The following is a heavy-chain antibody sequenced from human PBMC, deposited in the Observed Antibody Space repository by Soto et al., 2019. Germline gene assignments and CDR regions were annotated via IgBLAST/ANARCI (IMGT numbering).Heavy chain of an antibody. D-gene: IGHD3-3*01. CDR2: MNPNSGNT. CDR1: GYTFTSYD. V-gene: IGHV1-8*01. J-gene: IGHJ6*02. Sequence: QVQLVQSGAEVKKPGASVKVSCKASGYTFTSYDINWVRQATGQGLEWMGWMNPNSGNTGYAQKFPGRVTRTRNTSISTAYRELSSLRSEDTAVYYCAREGTIFGIARGMDVWGQGTTVTVSS. CDR3: AREGTIFGIARGMDV.